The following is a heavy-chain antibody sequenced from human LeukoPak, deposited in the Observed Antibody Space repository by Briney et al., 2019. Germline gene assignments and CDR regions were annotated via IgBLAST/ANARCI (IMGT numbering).Heavy chain of an antibody. V-gene: IGHV3-72*01. CDR1: GFIFSDHY. CDR3: SRVSGIYNLGD. D-gene: IGHD1-26*01. CDR2: SRSRANSYTT. J-gene: IGHJ4*02. Sequence: GGSLRLSCAASGFIFSDHYMDWVRQAPGKGLEWVGRSRSRANSYTTEYAASVKGRFTISRDDSKNSLYLQMNSLKTDDTAVYYCSRVSGIYNLGDWGQGTLVTVSS.